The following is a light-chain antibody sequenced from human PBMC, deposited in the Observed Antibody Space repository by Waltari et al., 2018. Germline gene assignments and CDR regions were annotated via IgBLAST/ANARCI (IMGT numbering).Light chain of an antibody. V-gene: IGLV3-21*01. CDR1: KIGRKR. J-gene: IGLJ2*01. CDR2: FDN. CDR3: QQRSNWPPFT. Sequence: SYVLTQPPSVSVAPGKTAPITGGGGKIGRKRGQWYQQKAGQAPVLVIYFDNDRPSGIPERFSCSNSGDTATLTISSLEPEDFAVYYCQQRSNWPPFTFGGGTK.